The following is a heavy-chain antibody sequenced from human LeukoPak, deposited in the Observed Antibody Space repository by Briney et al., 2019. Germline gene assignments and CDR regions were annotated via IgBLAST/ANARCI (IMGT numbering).Heavy chain of an antibody. CDR3: ARKYASTGSCLFHY. D-gene: IGHD3-22*01. CDR2: ISSSGTTI. CDR1: GFTFPTTD. Sequence: GGSLRLSCAASGFTFPTTDTNWVRQAPGKGLQWVSDISSSGTTIYYADSVKGRFTISRDNAKNSLYLQMNSLRAEDTAVYYCARKYASTGSCLFHYWGQGTLVTVSS. V-gene: IGHV3-48*03. J-gene: IGHJ4*02.